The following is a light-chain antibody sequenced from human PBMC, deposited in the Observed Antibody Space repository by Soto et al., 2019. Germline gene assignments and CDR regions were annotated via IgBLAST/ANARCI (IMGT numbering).Light chain of an antibody. Sequence: DIQMTKSPSTLSGSVGYRVTSTCRASQTVSSWLAWYQQQPWKAPKLLIYKASTLKSGVPSSFSGSGSGTEFTLTISSLPPDDFATYYCQHYNSYSEAFGQGTTGDIK. J-gene: IGKJ1*01. CDR2: KAS. CDR1: QTVSSW. CDR3: QHYNSYSEA. V-gene: IGKV1-5*03.